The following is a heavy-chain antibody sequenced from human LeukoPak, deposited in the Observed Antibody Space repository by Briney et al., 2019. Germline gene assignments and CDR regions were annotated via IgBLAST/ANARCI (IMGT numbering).Heavy chain of an antibody. J-gene: IGHJ4*02. Sequence: RPGGSLRLSCAGSGFTFGGYGMHWFRQTPGKGLEWVAVIAYDGSRAFYADSVKGRFTISRDNSKNTMSVQMDDLRAEDTAVYYCTRYNNDHFDYWGQGTLVTVSS. D-gene: IGHD1-14*01. CDR1: GFTFGGYG. CDR3: TRYNNDHFDY. CDR2: IAYDGSRA. V-gene: IGHV3-33*01.